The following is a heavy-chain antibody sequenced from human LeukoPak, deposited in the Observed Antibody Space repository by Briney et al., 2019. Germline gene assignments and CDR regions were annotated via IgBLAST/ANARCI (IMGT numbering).Heavy chain of an antibody. Sequence: GGSLRLSCPASGFTFSDYSMSWVRQAPGKGLEWVSRINSDGSSTSYADSVKGRFTISRDNAKNTLYLQMNSLRAEDTAVYYCARDLEAAGLDYWGQGTLVTVSS. CDR1: GFTFSDYS. J-gene: IGHJ4*02. CDR3: ARDLEAAGLDY. CDR2: INSDGSST. V-gene: IGHV3-74*01. D-gene: IGHD6-13*01.